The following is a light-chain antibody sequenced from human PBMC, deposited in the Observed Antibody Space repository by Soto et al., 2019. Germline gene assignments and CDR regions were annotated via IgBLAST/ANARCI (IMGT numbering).Light chain of an antibody. Sequence: QSVLTQPPSVSGAXXXRVTXXXXXSSSNIGAGYDVHWYQQLPGTAPKLLIYGNSNRPSGVPDRFSGSKSGTSASLAITGLQAEDEADYYCQSYDSSLSGVVFGGGTKLTVL. J-gene: IGLJ2*01. CDR1: SSNIGAGYD. V-gene: IGLV1-40*01. CDR3: QSYDSSLSGVV. CDR2: GNS.